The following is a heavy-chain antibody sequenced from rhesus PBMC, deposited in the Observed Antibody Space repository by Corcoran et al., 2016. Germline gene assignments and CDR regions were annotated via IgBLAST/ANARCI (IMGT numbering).Heavy chain of an antibody. CDR1: GFTFSSYG. CDR2: ISNGGGST. V-gene: IGHV3S5*01. J-gene: IGHJ4*01. D-gene: IGHD1-14*01. CDR3: AKALSIAGTYFDY. Sequence: EVQLVESGGGLVQPGGSLRLSCAASGFTFSSYGMSWVRQAPGKGLEWVSYISNGGGSTYAADSVKGRFTISRDNSKNTLSLQMNSLRAEDTAVYYCAKALSIAGTYFDYWGQGVLVTVSS.